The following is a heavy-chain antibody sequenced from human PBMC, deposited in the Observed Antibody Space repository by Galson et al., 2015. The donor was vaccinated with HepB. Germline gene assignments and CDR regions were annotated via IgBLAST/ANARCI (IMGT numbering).Heavy chain of an antibody. D-gene: IGHD2-8*01. CDR1: GYIFTSYD. CDR3: ARVSAWSHFDF. CDR2: TNPNSGNA. V-gene: IGHV1-8*01. J-gene: IGHJ4*02. Sequence: SVKVSCKASGYIFTSYDINWVRQATGQGLEWMGWTNPNSGNAGYAQKFQGRVTMTRDISTSTAYMELSSLRFDDTAGYYCARVSAWSHFDFWGQGTLVTVPP.